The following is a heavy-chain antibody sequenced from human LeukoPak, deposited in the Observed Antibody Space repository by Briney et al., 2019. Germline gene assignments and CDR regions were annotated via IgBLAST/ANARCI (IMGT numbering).Heavy chain of an antibody. CDR2: IYHSGST. V-gene: IGHV4-30-2*01. J-gene: IGHJ4*02. Sequence: SETLSLTCAVSGGSIRSGGYSWSWIRQPPGTGLEWIGYIYHSGSTYYNPSLKSRVTISVDRSKNQFSLKLSSVTAADTAVYYCAREGGDGGIFDYWGQGTLVTVSS. CDR3: AREGGDGGIFDY. CDR1: GGSIRSGGYS. D-gene: IGHD4-17*01.